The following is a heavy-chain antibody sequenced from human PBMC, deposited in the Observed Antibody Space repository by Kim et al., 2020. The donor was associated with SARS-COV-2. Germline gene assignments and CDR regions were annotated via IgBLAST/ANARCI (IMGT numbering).Heavy chain of an antibody. Sequence: GGSLRLSCAASGFTFSSYAMSWVRQAPGKGLEWVSAISGSGGSTYYADSVKGRFTISRDNSKNTLYLQMNSLRAEDTAVYYCAKEGPFYDFWSGYTFHSAYYYGMDVLGQGTTVTVSS. J-gene: IGHJ6*02. CDR1: GFTFSSYA. CDR2: ISGSGGST. CDR3: AKEGPFYDFWSGYTFHSAYYYGMDV. D-gene: IGHD3-3*01. V-gene: IGHV3-23*01.